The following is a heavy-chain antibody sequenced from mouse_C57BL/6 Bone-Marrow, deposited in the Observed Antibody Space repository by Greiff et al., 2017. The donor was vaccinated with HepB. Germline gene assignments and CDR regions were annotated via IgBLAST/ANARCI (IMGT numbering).Heavy chain of an antibody. CDR1: GYTFTDYN. D-gene: IGHD1-1*01. CDR3: ANGGTTVSYWYFDV. V-gene: IGHV1-22*01. J-gene: IGHJ1*03. Sequence: VQLQQSGPELVKPGASVKMSCKASGYTFTDYNMHWVKQSHGKSLEWIGYINPNNGGTSYNQKFKGKATLTVNKSSSTAYMELRSLTSEDSAVYYCANGGTTVSYWYFDVWGTGTTVTVSS. CDR2: INPNNGGT.